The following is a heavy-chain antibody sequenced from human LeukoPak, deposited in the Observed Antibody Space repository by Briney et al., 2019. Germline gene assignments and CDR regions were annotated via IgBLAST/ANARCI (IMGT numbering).Heavy chain of an antibody. CDR3: ARESTTMVRGVIPTHPDY. Sequence: SETLSLTCNVSGASVSSGSYYWSWIRQPPGKGLEWIGYIYYSGSTNYNPSLKSRVTISVDTSKNQFSLKLSSVTAADTAVYYCARESTTMVRGVIPTHPDYWGQGTLVTVSS. D-gene: IGHD3-10*01. J-gene: IGHJ4*02. CDR2: IYYSGST. V-gene: IGHV4-61*01. CDR1: GASVSSGSYY.